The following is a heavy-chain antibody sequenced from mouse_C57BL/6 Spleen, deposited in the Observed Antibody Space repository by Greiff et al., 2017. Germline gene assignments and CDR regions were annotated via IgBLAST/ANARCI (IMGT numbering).Heavy chain of an antibody. J-gene: IGHJ4*01. CDR1: GYTFTSYW. V-gene: IGHV1-53*01. Sequence: VQLQQSGTELVKPGASVKLSCKASGYTFTSYWMHWVKQRPGQGLEWIGNINPSNGGTNYNEKFKSKATLTVDKSSSTAYMQLSSLTSEDSAVYYCARLHYYDYYAMDYGGQGTSVTVSS. CDR3: ARLHYYDYYAMDY. CDR2: INPSNGGT. D-gene: IGHD2-4*01.